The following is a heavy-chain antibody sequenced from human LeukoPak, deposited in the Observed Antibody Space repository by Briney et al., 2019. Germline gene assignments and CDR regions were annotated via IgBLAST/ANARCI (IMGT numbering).Heavy chain of an antibody. Sequence: SETLSLTCAVSGGSISSGGYSWSWIRQPPGKGLEWIGYIYRSGSTYYNPSLKSRVTISVDRSKNQFSLKLSSVTAADTAVYYCAREDYYGSGDYWGQGTLVTVSS. CDR3: AREDYYGSGDY. CDR1: GGSISSGGYS. J-gene: IGHJ4*02. V-gene: IGHV4-30-2*01. CDR2: IYRSGST. D-gene: IGHD3-10*01.